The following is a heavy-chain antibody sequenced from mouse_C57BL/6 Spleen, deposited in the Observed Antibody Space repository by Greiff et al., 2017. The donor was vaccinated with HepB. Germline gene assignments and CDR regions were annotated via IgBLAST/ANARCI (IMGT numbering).Heavy chain of an antibody. J-gene: IGHJ3*01. CDR3: ASGGYDYDWFAY. D-gene: IGHD2-4*01. CDR2: IYPSDSET. V-gene: IGHV1-61*01. Sequence: QVQLKQPGAELVRPGSSVKLSCKASGYTFTSYWMDWVKQRPGQGLEWIGNIYPSDSETHYNQKFKDKATLTVDKSSSTAYMQLSSLTSEDSAVYYCASGGYDYDWFAYWGQGTLVTVSA. CDR1: GYTFTSYW.